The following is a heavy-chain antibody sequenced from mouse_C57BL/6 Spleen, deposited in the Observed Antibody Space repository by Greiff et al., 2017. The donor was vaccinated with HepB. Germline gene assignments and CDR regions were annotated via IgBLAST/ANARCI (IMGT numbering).Heavy chain of an antibody. D-gene: IGHD2-4*01. CDR2: INPNNGGT. J-gene: IGHJ4*01. Sequence: EVKLVESGPELVKPGASVKMSCKASGYTFTGYNMHWVKQSHGKSLEWIGYINPNNGGTSYNQKFKGKATLTVNKSSSTAYMELRSLTSEDSAVYYCAHYDERMVYAMDYWGQGTSVTVSS. CDR1: GYTFTGYN. V-gene: IGHV1-22*01. CDR3: AHYDERMVYAMDY.